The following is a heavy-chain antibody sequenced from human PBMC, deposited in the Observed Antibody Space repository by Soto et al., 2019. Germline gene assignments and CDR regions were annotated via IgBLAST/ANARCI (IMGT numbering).Heavy chain of an antibody. CDR2: ISYDGSNK. CDR3: AKSSGSSWYYWWYDY. D-gene: IGHD6-13*01. CDR1: GFTFSSYG. J-gene: IGHJ4*02. Sequence: QVQLVESGGGVVQPGRSLRLSCAASGFTFSSYGMHWVRQAPGKGLEWVAVISYDGSNKYYADSVKGRFTISRDNSKNTLYLQMNSLRAEDTAVYYCAKSSGSSWYYWWYDYWGQGTLVTVSS. V-gene: IGHV3-30*18.